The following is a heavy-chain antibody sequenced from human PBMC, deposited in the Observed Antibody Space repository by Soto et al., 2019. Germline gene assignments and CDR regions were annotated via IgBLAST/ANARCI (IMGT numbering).Heavy chain of an antibody. V-gene: IGHV3-9*01. D-gene: IGHD2-15*01. CDR2: INWNSGTL. Sequence: EAQLVESGGGLVQPGRSLRISCAASGFNFDGYAMHWFRQAPGKGLEWVSGINWNSGTLDYADSVKGRFTISRDNAKKSLYLQMSTLRAEETALYYCAKGDSVNSYVAFEIWGQGTMVTVAS. J-gene: IGHJ3*02. CDR1: GFNFDGYA. CDR3: AKGDSVNSYVAFEI.